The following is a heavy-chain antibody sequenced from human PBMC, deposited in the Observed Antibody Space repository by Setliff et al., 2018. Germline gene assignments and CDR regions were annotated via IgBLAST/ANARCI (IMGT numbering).Heavy chain of an antibody. V-gene: IGHV1-69*13. CDR3: ARELRSPYWHLDS. D-gene: IGHD3-16*01. J-gene: IGHJ5*01. CDR1: GGTFSSSG. CDR2: FIPILGAT. Sequence: GASVKVSCKSAGGTFSSSGITWVRQAPGQGLQWLGRFIPILGATNYAQNFQGRVTVTADESTSTGYMELRSLRSADTSVYYCARELRSPYWHLDSWGQGTQVTVSS.